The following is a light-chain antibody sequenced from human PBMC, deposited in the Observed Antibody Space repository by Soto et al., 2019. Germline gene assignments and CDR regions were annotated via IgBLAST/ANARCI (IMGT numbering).Light chain of an antibody. J-gene: IGKJ4*01. Sequence: EVVMTQSPATLSVSPGERATLSCRASQSVGSKLAWYQQKPGQAPRLLIFDAFTRATGIPARFSGSGSGTEFTLFISSLQSEDFAVYYCQQYNNWPPLTFGGGTKVE. CDR1: QSVGSK. CDR3: QQYNNWPPLT. CDR2: DAF. V-gene: IGKV3-15*01.